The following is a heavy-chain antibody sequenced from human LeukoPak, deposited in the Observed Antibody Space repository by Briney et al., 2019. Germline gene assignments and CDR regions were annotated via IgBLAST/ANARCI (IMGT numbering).Heavy chain of an antibody. CDR1: GFTVSSNY. V-gene: IGHV3-66*02. D-gene: IGHD3-10*01. CDR2: IYSGGST. J-gene: IGHJ5*02. Sequence: GGSLRLSCAASGFTVSSNYMSWVRQAPGKGLEWVSVIYSGGSTYYADSVKGRFTISRDNSKNTLYLQMNSLRAEDTAVYYCARQKGSSWFGPWGQGTLVTVSS. CDR3: ARQKGSSWFGP.